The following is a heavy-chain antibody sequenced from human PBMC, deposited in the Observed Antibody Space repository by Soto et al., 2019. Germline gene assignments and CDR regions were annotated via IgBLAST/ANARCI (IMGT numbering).Heavy chain of an antibody. V-gene: IGHV4-34*01. Sequence: PSETLSLTCPIYGGSFSGYYWGWIRQPPGKGLEWIGEINHSGNTNYNPSLKSRVTISVDTSNNQFSLKLNSVTAADTAVYYCARDRRDGYNYLDYWGQGTLVTVSS. J-gene: IGHJ4*02. D-gene: IGHD5-12*01. CDR2: INHSGNT. CDR1: GGSFSGYY. CDR3: ARDRRDGYNYLDY.